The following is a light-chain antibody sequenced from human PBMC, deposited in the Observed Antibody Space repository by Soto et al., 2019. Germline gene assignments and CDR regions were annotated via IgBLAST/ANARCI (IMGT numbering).Light chain of an antibody. Sequence: DIQMIQSPSTLSASVGDRVTNTCRASQSISSWLAWYQQKPGTAPNLLIYKASTLQGGVPSRFSGSGSGTEFTLTISSLQPDDSAIYYCQQYSDNWTFGQGTKVDIK. J-gene: IGKJ1*01. CDR2: KAS. V-gene: IGKV1-5*03. CDR3: QQYSDNWT. CDR1: QSISSW.